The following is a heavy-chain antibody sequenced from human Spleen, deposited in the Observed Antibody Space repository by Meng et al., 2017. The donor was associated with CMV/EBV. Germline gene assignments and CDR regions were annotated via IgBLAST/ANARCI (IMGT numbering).Heavy chain of an antibody. CDR2: IVVGSGNT. CDR1: GFTFDSSA. CDR3: AADPGGGHDYMYNYYYGMDV. J-gene: IGHJ6*02. D-gene: IGHD5-12*01. V-gene: IGHV1-58*01. Sequence: SVKVSCKASGFTFDSSAVQWVRQARGQRLEWIGWIVVGSGNTNYAQKFQERLTITRDMPTATVYMELSSLRPEDTAVYYCAADPGGGHDYMYNYYYGMDVWGQGTTVTVSS.